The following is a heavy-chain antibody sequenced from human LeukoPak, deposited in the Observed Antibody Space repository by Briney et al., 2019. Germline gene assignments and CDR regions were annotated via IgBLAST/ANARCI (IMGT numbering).Heavy chain of an antibody. CDR3: ARRLGSSSGWFDP. J-gene: IGHJ5*02. CDR2: IYYSGST. CDR1: GGSISSYY. D-gene: IGHD6-6*01. V-gene: IGHV4-59*08. Sequence: SETLSLTCTVSGGSISSYYWSWIRQPPGKGLEWIGYIYYSGSTNYNPSLKSRVTISVDTSKNQFSLKLSSVTAADTAVYYCARRLGSSSGWFDPWGQGTLVTVSS.